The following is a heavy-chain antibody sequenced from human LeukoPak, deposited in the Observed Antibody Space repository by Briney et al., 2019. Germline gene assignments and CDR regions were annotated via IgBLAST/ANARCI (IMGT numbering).Heavy chain of an antibody. CDR3: AKDDSLRYFDRTGWLDP. D-gene: IGHD3-9*01. J-gene: IGHJ5*02. CDR2: ISGSGGST. Sequence: GGSLRLSCAASGFTFNYYAMAWVRQGPGKGLEWVSAISGSGGSTYYADSVKGRFTISRDNSKNTLYLQMNSLRAEDTAVYYCAKDDSLRYFDRTGWLDPWGQGTLVTVSS. CDR1: GFTFNYYA. V-gene: IGHV3-23*01.